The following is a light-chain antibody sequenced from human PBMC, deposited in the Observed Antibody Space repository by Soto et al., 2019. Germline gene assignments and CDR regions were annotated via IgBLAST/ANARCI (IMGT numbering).Light chain of an antibody. J-gene: IGKJ4*01. CDR3: QQSYSSPPLT. V-gene: IGKV1-39*01. CDR1: QYISRY. Sequence: DIQMAQSPSSLSASVGDRVTITCRASQYISRYVNWYQTKPGKVPKPLIYDASNLQSGVPSRFSGSGSGTDFTLTISSLQPEDFATYYCQQSYSSPPLTFGGGTKVDIK. CDR2: DAS.